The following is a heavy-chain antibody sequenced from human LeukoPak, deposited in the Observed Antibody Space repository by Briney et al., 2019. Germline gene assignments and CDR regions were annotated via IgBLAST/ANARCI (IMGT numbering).Heavy chain of an antibody. CDR1: SYRSPNYG. Sequence: GASVKVSCKASSYRSPNYGITWVRQAPGHGLDWIGWISTYNGNTQYAQNLQGRVTLTTDSSTNTVYMELRSLTSDDTAVYYCAIPAKGAYFYYYMDVWGEGTSVTVSS. V-gene: IGHV1-18*01. CDR2: ISTYNGNT. CDR3: AIPAKGAYFYYYMDV. J-gene: IGHJ6*03.